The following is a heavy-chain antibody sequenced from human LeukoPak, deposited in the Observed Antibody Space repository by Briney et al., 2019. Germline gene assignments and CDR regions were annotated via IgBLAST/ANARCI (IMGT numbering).Heavy chain of an antibody. CDR3: ARAAIAVAGDYNYHYMDV. CDR2: IYPSSGDI. Sequence: GASVKVSCKASGYTFTGHYMHWVRQAPGQGLEWMGWIYPSSGDIDYSHIFEGRVTMTRDTSTSTAYMELSRLTSDDTAVYYCARAAIAVAGDYNYHYMDVWGKGTTVTVSS. V-gene: IGHV1-2*07. D-gene: IGHD6-13*01. J-gene: IGHJ6*03. CDR1: GYTFTGHY.